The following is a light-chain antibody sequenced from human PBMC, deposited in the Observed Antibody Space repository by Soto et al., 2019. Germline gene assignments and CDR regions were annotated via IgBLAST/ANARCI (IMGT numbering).Light chain of an antibody. V-gene: IGLV3-21*02. CDR3: QVWDSSSDLYV. J-gene: IGLJ1*01. CDR1: NIGSKS. CDR2: DDS. Sequence: SSALTQPPSVSVAPGQTARIICGGNNIGSKSVNWYHQKPGQAPALVVYDDSDRPSGIPERFSGSNSGNTATLTISRVEAGDEADYYCQVWDSSSDLYVFGTGTKVTVL.